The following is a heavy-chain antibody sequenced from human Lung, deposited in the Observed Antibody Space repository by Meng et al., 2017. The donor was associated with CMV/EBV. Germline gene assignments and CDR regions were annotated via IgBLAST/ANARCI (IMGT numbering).Heavy chain of an antibody. CDR1: GGSFSGYY. CDR2: INHSGST. CDR3: ARGRSNWNDYPFFY. Sequence: SXTLSLTCAVYGGSFSGYYWSWIRQPPGKGLEWIGEINHSGSTNYNPSLESRVTISGDTSKNHFSLMLSSMTAADTAVYYCARGRSNWNDYPFFYWGQGTLVTVSS. J-gene: IGHJ4*02. V-gene: IGHV4-34*01. D-gene: IGHD1-1*01.